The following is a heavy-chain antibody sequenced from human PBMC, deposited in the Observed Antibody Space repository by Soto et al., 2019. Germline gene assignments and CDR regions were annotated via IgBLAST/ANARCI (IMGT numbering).Heavy chain of an antibody. CDR1: GGSISSSSYY. Sequence: SETLSLTCTVSGGSISSSSYYWGWIRQPPGKGLEWIGSIYYSGSTYYNPSLKSRVTISVDTSKNQFSLKLSSVTAADTAVYYCATDYDILTGYRNNYGMDVWGQGTTVTVSS. V-gene: IGHV4-39*01. D-gene: IGHD3-9*01. CDR2: IYYSGST. J-gene: IGHJ6*02. CDR3: ATDYDILTGYRNNYGMDV.